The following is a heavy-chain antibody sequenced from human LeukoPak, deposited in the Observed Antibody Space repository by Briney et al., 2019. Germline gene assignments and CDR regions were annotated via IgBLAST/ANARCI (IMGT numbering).Heavy chain of an antibody. D-gene: IGHD5-24*01. J-gene: IGHJ6*03. CDR3: ARQDLGGLQTHYYYYMDV. CDR2: IYYSGST. V-gene: IGHV4-39*01. CDR1: GGSISSSSYY. Sequence: PSETLSLTCTVSGGSISSSSYYWGWIRQPPGKGLEWIGSIYYSGSTYYNPSLKSRVTISVDTSKNQFPLRLSSVTAADTALYYCARQDLGGLQTHYYYYMDVWGRGTTVTVSS.